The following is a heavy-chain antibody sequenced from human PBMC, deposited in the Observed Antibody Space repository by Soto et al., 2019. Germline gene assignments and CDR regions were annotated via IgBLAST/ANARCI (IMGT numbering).Heavy chain of an antibody. CDR2: INSDGSST. Sequence: EVQLVESGGGLVQPGGSLRLSXXXXGFTFSSYWMHWVRQAPGKGLVWVSRINSDGSSTSYADSVKGRFTISRDNAKNTLYLQMNSLRAEDTAVYYCARGGSLNWYFDLWGRGTLVTVSS. CDR3: ARGGSLNWYFDL. CDR1: GFTFSSYW. D-gene: IGHD1-26*01. V-gene: IGHV3-74*01. J-gene: IGHJ2*01.